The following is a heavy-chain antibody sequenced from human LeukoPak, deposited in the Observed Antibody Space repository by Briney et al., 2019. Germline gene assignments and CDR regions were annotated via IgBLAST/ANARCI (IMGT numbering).Heavy chain of an antibody. Sequence: GGSLRLSCAASGFTFSDYYMSWIRQAPGKGLEWVSYISSSSSYTNYADSVKGRFTISRDNAKNSLYLQMDSLRDEDTAMYYCASRHSSTWTFDYWGQGTLVTVSS. CDR1: GFTFSDYY. V-gene: IGHV3-11*06. D-gene: IGHD6-13*01. CDR2: ISSSSSYT. J-gene: IGHJ4*02. CDR3: ASRHSSTWTFDY.